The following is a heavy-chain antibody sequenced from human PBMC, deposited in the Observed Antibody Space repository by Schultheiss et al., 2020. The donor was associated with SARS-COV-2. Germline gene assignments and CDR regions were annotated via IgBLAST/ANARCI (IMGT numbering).Heavy chain of an antibody. V-gene: IGHV4-34*01. CDR2: IKHSGST. Sequence: SETLSLTCAVYGESFSGYYWRWIRQTPGKGLEWSGEIKHSGSTNYNPSLKSRVTISVDKSKNQFSLKLSSVTAADTAVYYCARGRYYYDSSGRYWYFDLWGRGTLVTVSS. D-gene: IGHD3-22*01. CDR1: GESFSGYY. CDR3: ARGRYYYDSSGRYWYFDL. J-gene: IGHJ2*01.